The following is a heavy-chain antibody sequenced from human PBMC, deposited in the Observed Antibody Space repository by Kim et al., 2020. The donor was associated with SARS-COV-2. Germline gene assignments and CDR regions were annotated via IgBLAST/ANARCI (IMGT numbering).Heavy chain of an antibody. CDR1: GFTFSSYW. CDR3: TSTFRFRVLDI. D-gene: IGHD3-10*01. J-gene: IGHJ3*02. V-gene: IGHV3-74*01. Sequence: GGSLRLSCAASGFTFSSYWMHWVRQVPGKGLVWVSRINGDGSSRSYADSVKGRFTISRDNAWNTLYLQINSLRDEDTAVYYCTSTFRFRVLDIWGQGTM. CDR2: INGDGSSR.